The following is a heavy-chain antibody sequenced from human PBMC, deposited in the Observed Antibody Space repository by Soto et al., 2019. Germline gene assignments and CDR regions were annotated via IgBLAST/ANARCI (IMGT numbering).Heavy chain of an antibody. CDR3: ARRDRYYDSSGYFLYYYYGMDV. CDR1: GGSISSSSYY. V-gene: IGHV4-61*05. J-gene: IGHJ6*02. CDR2: IYYSGST. Sequence: PSETLSLTCTVSGGSISSSSYYWSWIRQPPGKGLEWIGYIYYSGSTNYNPSLKSRVTISVDTSKNQFSLKLSSVTAADTAVYYCARRDRYYDSSGYFLYYYYGMDVWGQGTTVTVSS. D-gene: IGHD3-22*01.